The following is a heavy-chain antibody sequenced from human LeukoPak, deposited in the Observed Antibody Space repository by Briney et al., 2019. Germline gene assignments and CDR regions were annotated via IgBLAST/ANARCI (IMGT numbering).Heavy chain of an antibody. Sequence: ASVKVSCKASGYTFTGYYMHWVRQAPGQGLEWMGRINPNSGGTNYAQKFQGRVTMTRDTSISTAYMELSRLRSDDTAGYYCARDHPPYYDILTGKSPDYWGQGTLVTVSS. J-gene: IGHJ4*02. V-gene: IGHV1-2*06. CDR3: ARDHPPYYDILTGKSPDY. CDR2: INPNSGGT. CDR1: GYTFTGYY. D-gene: IGHD3-9*01.